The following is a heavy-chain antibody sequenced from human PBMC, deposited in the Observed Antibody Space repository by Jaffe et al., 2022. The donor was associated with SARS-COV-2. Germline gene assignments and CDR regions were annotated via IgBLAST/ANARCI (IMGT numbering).Heavy chain of an antibody. CDR3: ARPGVGYCSGGSCMRDYGMDV. D-gene: IGHD2-15*01. Sequence: QLQLQESGPGLVKPSETLSLTCTVSGGSISSSSYYWGWIRQPPGKGLEWIGSIYYSGSTYYNPSLKSRVTISVDTSKNQFSLKLSSVTAADTAVYYCARPGVGYCSGGSCMRDYGMDVWGQGTTVTVSS. V-gene: IGHV4-39*01. CDR2: IYYSGST. J-gene: IGHJ6*02. CDR1: GGSISSSSYY.